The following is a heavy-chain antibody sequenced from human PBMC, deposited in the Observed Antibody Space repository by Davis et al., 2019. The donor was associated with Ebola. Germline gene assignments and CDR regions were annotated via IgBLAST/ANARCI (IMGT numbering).Heavy chain of an antibody. CDR1: GYTFTNYY. Sequence: AASVKVSCKASGYTFTNYYMHWVRQAPGQGLEWMGMINPNDGRTIYAQKFQGRVTVTRDTSTTTVYMELSSLRSDDTAVFYCAREGCANGVCHDFDYWGQGTLVTVSS. CDR2: INPNDGRT. CDR3: AREGCANGVCHDFDY. V-gene: IGHV1-46*01. D-gene: IGHD2-8*01. J-gene: IGHJ4*02.